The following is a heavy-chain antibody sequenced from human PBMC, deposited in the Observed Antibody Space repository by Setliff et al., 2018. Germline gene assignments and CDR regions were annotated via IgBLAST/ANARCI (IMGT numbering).Heavy chain of an antibody. CDR1: GFIFSAYD. V-gene: IGHV3-48*01. CDR3: ARVRDYYDSSPRNA. CDR2: ISSGSGII. Sequence: GGSLRLSCAASGFIFSAYDMNWVRQAPGKGPEWVAHISSGSGIIKYADSVNGRFTVSRDNAKNSLFLQMNSLRAADTAVYYCARVRDYYDSSPRNAWGQGTLVTVSS. D-gene: IGHD3-22*01. J-gene: IGHJ5*02.